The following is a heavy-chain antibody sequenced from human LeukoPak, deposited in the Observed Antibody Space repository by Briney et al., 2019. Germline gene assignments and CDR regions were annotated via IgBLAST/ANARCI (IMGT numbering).Heavy chain of an antibody. J-gene: IGHJ3*02. D-gene: IGHD1-26*01. V-gene: IGHV3-23*01. Sequence: PGESLRLSCAASGCTFSSYAMSWVRQAPGKGLEWVSAISGSGGSTYYADSVKGRFTISKDNSKNTLYLQMNSLRAEDTAVYYCAKRGSGSDLLGAFDIWGQGTMVTVSS. CDR3: AKRGSGSDLLGAFDI. CDR2: ISGSGGST. CDR1: GCTFSSYA.